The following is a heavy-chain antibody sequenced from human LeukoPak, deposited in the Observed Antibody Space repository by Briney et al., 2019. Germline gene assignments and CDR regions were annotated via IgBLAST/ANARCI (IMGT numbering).Heavy chain of an antibody. V-gene: IGHV4-38-2*02. J-gene: IGHJ4*02. D-gene: IGHD3-3*01. CDR2: IYHSGST. CDR1: GYSISSGYY. CDR3: ARSRDLGGYYFDY. Sequence: SETLSLTCTVSGYSISSGYYWGWIRQPPGKGLEWIGSIYHSGSTYYNPSLKSRVTISVDTSKNQFSLKLSSVTAADTAVYYCARSRDLGGYYFDYWGQGTLVTVSS.